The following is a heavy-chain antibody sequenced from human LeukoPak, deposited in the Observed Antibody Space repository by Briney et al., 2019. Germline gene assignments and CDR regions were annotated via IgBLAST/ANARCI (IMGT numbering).Heavy chain of an antibody. CDR3: ARHGHDFWSGQNWFDP. Sequence: GASVKVSCKASGYTFSSYGISWVRQAPGQGLEWMGWISAYNGNTNYAQKFQGRVTMTTDTSTRTTYMEVRSLRSDDTAVYYCARHGHDFWSGQNWFDPWGQGTLVTVSS. V-gene: IGHV1-18*01. D-gene: IGHD3-3*01. CDR1: GYTFSSYG. CDR2: ISAYNGNT. J-gene: IGHJ5*02.